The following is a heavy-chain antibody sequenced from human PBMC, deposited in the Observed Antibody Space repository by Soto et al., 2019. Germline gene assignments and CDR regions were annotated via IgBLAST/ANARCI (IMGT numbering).Heavy chain of an antibody. Sequence: TGGSLRLSCVASGLTFSSYEMNWVRQAPGKGLECISYISSSGTTIYYADSVKGRFTTSRDNAKNSLFLQMNSLRAEDTAVYYCASSYYYGSGTYYKGLGYWGQGTRVTVSS. D-gene: IGHD3-10*01. CDR1: GLTFSSYE. J-gene: IGHJ4*02. CDR2: ISSSGTTI. CDR3: ASSYYYGSGTYYKGLGY. V-gene: IGHV3-48*03.